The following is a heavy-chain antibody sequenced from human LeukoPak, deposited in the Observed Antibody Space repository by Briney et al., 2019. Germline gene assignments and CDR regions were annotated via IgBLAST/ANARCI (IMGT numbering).Heavy chain of an antibody. V-gene: IGHV3-21*01. Sequence: GGSLRLSCAASGFTFSSYSMNWVRQAPGKGLEWVSSISSSNSYIYYADSVKGRFTISRDNAKNSLYLQMNSLRAEDTAVYYCARVPRGSSPWYFDYWGQGTLVTVSS. CDR2: ISSSNSYI. J-gene: IGHJ4*02. CDR3: ARVPRGSSPWYFDY. D-gene: IGHD6-13*01. CDR1: GFTFSSYS.